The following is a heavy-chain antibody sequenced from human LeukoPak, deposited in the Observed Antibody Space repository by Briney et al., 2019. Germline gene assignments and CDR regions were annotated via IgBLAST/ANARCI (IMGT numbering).Heavy chain of an antibody. CDR3: AKDDRFLESYNYYYYMDV. CDR2: IRNDGSNK. V-gene: IGHV3-30*02. CDR1: GFTFSSYG. J-gene: IGHJ6*03. D-gene: IGHD3-3*01. Sequence: PGGSLRLSCAASGFTFSSYGIHWVRQAPGKGLEWVAFIRNDGSNKYYADSVKGRFTVSRDNSKNTLYLQMNSLRVEGAAVYYCAKDDRFLESYNYYYYMDVWGKGTTVTVSS.